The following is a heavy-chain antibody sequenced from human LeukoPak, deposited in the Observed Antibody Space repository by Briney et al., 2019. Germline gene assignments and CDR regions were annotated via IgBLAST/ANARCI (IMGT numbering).Heavy chain of an antibody. CDR3: ERTDGIFDY. CDR2: IFPGDADT. V-gene: IGHV5-51*01. CDR1: GYSYTSYW. D-gene: IGHD1-14*01. J-gene: IGHJ4*02. Sequence: GESLKISCKGSGYSYTSYWMGWVGRMPGDGLEGMGIIFPGDADTRYSASFQSHDTNSADKSISTAHLQWSSLKAADYAMYYCERTDGIFDYWGQGTLVTVSS.